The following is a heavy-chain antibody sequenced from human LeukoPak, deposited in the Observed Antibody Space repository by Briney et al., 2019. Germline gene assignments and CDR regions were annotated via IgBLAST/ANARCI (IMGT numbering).Heavy chain of an antibody. CDR2: ISGSGGST. J-gene: IGHJ3*02. D-gene: IGHD6-19*01. V-gene: IGHV3-23*01. CDR3: AKVDSSGWYGGVAFDI. CDR1: GFTFSSYA. Sequence: GGSLRLSCETSGFTFSSYAMSWVRQAPGKGLEWVSAISGSGGSTYYADSVKGRFTISRDNSKNTLSLQMSSLRAEETAVYYCAKVDSSGWYGGVAFDIWGQGTMVTVSS.